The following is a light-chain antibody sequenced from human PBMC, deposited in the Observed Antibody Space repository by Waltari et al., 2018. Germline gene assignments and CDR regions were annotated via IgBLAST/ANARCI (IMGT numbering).Light chain of an antibody. CDR2: GAS. CDR3: QQYGSSPRT. CDR1: QSVSSSY. V-gene: IGKV3-20*01. Sequence: EIVLTQSPGTLSLSPGERATLPCRASQSVSSSYLAWYQQKPGQAPRLLSYGASSRATGIPYRFSGSGSGTEFTLTISRLEPEDFAVYYCQQYGSSPRTFGQGTKVEIK. J-gene: IGKJ1*01.